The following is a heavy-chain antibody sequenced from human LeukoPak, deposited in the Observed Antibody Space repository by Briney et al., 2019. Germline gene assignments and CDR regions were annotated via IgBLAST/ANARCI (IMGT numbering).Heavy chain of an antibody. V-gene: IGHV3-30*02. Sequence: QPGGSLRLSCAASGFTFSSYAMSWVRQAPGKGLEWVAFIRYDGSNKYYADSVKGRFTISRDNSKNTLYLQMNSLRAEDTAVYYCAKAACGGSCYSHYYYYMDVWGKGTTVTVSS. J-gene: IGHJ6*03. CDR2: IRYDGSNK. D-gene: IGHD2-15*01. CDR1: GFTFSSYA. CDR3: AKAACGGSCYSHYYYYMDV.